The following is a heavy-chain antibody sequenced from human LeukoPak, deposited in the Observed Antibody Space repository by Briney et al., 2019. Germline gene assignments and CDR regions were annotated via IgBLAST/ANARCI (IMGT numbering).Heavy chain of an antibody. V-gene: IGHV1-8*01. CDR2: MNPKSGNT. Sequence: ASVKVSCKASGDTFTTYDINCVRQAPGQGLEWMGWMNPKSGNTVYAQKFQGRVIMTRDTSKSTAYMELSSLRSEDTAVYYCGRAITIFDYYYIHVWGKGATVTVSS. D-gene: IGHD3-3*01. CDR1: GDTFTTYD. CDR3: GRAITIFDYYYIHV. J-gene: IGHJ6*03.